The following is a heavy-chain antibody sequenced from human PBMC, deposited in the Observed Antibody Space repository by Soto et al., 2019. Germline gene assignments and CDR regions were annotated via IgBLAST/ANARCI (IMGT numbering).Heavy chain of an antibody. CDR2: ISGNSGST. J-gene: IGHJ4*02. Sequence: EVQLVESGGGLVQPGRSLRLSCAASGFTFDDCAMQWVRQAPGKGLEWVSGISGNSGSTGYADSVKGRFTISRDNANKSLYLQMNSLRPEDTALYYCAKGPQTVRGISYFDHWGQGALVTVSS. CDR3: AKGPQTVRGISYFDH. V-gene: IGHV3-9*01. D-gene: IGHD3-10*01. CDR1: GFTFDDCA.